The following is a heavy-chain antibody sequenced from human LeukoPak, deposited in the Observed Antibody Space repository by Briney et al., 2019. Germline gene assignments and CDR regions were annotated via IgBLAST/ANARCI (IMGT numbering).Heavy chain of an antibody. J-gene: IGHJ3*02. D-gene: IGHD3-10*01. CDR2: IYYSGST. CDR1: GGSISSSSYY. V-gene: IGHV4-39*07. CDR3: ARGGITAYYYALGSPGDAFEI. Sequence: SETLSLTCTVSGGSISSSSYYWGWIRQPPGKGLEWIGSIYYSGSTYYNPSLKSRVTISVDTSKNQFSLKLSSVTAADTAVYYCARGGITAYYYALGSPGDAFEIWGQGTMVTVSS.